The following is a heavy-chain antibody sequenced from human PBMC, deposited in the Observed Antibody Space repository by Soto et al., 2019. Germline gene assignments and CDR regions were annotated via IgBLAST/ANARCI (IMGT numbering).Heavy chain of an antibody. CDR1: GASISSGGYY. J-gene: IGHJ4*02. V-gene: IGHV4-31*03. Sequence: QVQLQESGPGLVKPSQTLSLTCTVSGASISSGGYYWNWIRQHPGKGLEWIGYIYYSGSTYYNPSLKSRVTISVAASETQCSLKLSSVTAADTAVYYCARSIVYWGQGTLVTVSS. CDR2: IYYSGST. CDR3: ARSIVY.